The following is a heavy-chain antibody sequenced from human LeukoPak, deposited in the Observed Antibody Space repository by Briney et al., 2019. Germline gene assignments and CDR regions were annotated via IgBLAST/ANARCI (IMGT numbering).Heavy chain of an antibody. CDR1: GYSFTSYW. J-gene: IGHJ4*02. V-gene: IGHV5-10-1*01. CDR2: IDPSDSYT. CDR3: ARHRFGVVITLDY. Sequence: GESLKISCKGSGYSFTSYWISWVHQMPGKGLEWMGRIDPSDSYTNYSPSFQGHVTISADKSISTAYLQWSSLKASDTAMYYCARHRFGVVITLDYWGQGTLVTVSS. D-gene: IGHD3-3*01.